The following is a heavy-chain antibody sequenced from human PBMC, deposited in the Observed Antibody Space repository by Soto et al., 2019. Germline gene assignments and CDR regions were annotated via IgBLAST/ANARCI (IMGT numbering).Heavy chain of an antibody. J-gene: IGHJ4*02. CDR2: ISYDGSNK. CDR3: AKVGSSSV. Sequence: PGGSLRLSCAASGFTFSSYGMHWVRQAPGKGLEWVAVISYDGSNKYYADSVKGRFTISRDNSKNTLYLQMNSLRAEDTAVYYCAKVGSSSVWGQGTLVTVSS. D-gene: IGHD6-6*01. CDR1: GFTFSSYG. V-gene: IGHV3-30*18.